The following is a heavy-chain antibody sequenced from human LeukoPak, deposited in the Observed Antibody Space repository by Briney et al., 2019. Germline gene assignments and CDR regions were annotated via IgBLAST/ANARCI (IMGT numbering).Heavy chain of an antibody. CDR1: GFTFSSYS. CDR2: ISSSSSYI. V-gene: IGHV3-21*01. CDR3: ARGQSVYGMDV. Sequence: GGSLRLSCAASGFTFSSYSMNWVRQAPGKGLEWVSSISSSSSYIYYADSVKGRFTISRDNAKNSLYLQMNSLRAEDTAVYYCARGQSVYGMDVWSQGTTVTVSS. J-gene: IGHJ6*02.